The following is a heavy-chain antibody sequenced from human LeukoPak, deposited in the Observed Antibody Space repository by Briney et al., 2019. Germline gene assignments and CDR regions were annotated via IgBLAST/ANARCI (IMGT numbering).Heavy chain of an antibody. V-gene: IGHV3-23*01. CDR3: AKDRYSSSGNWFDP. CDR2: ISGSGGST. CDR1: GFTFSSYT. D-gene: IGHD6-6*01. J-gene: IGHJ5*02. Sequence: GGSLRLSCAASGFTFSSYTMNWVRQAPGKGLEWVSAISGSGGSTYYADSVKGRFAISRDNSKNTLYLQMNSLRAEDTAVYYCAKDRYSSSGNWFDPWGQGTLVTVSS.